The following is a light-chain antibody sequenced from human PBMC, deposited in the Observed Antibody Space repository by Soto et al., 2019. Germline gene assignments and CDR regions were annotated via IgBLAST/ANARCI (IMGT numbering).Light chain of an antibody. CDR2: GAS. CDR1: QSVSSRY. CDR3: QQYNNWPPLT. V-gene: IGKV3-20*01. Sequence: EIVLTQSPGTLSLSPGETAALSCRASQSVSSRYLAWYQQKSGQAPRLLIYGASSRATGIPDRFSGSGSGTDFTLTISRLESEDFAVYYCQQYNNWPPLTFGGGTKVDIK. J-gene: IGKJ4*01.